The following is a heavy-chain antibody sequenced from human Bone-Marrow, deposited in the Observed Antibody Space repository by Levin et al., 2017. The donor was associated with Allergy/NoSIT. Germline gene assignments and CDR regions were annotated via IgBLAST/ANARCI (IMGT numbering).Heavy chain of an antibody. J-gene: IGHJ6*02. CDR1: GGTISNYD. V-gene: IGHV1-69*01. D-gene: IGHD2/OR15-2a*01. CDR2: IIPTFDTP. CDR3: AGGEYSYYYYALDG. Sequence: KISCKASGGTISNYDISWVRQAPGQGLEWMGGIIPTFDTPNYAQKFQGRVTITADDSTSTAYLEMSSLSSEDTAVYYCAGGEYSYYYYALDGWGQGTTVTVSS.